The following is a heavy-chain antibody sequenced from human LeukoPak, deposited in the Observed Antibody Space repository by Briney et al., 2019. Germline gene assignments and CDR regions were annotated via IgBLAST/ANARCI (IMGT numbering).Heavy chain of an antibody. CDR2: TYYRSKWYN. D-gene: IGHD6-19*01. V-gene: IGHV6-1*01. Sequence: SQTLSLTCTLSGDSVSSINGAWNWIRQSPSRGLQWLVRTYYRSKWYNDYAVSVQGRVTINPDTSRNQFSLQLKSVTPDDTAVYYCARDVGTSGWHPFDNWGQGTLVTVSS. CDR3: ARDVGTSGWHPFDN. CDR1: GDSVSSINGA. J-gene: IGHJ4*02.